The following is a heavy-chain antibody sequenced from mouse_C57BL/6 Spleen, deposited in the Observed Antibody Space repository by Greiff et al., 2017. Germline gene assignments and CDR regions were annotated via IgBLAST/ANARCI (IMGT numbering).Heavy chain of an antibody. CDR2: ISYSGST. CDR3: ESASYSNVDYAMDY. D-gene: IGHD2-5*01. Sequence: VQLQQSGPGMVKPSQSLSLTCTVTGYSITSGYDWHWIRHYPGNKLEWMGYISYSGSTNYNPSLKSRISITHDTSKNHFFLKLNSMTPEDTATYYCESASYSNVDYAMDYWGQGTSVTVSS. J-gene: IGHJ4*01. V-gene: IGHV3-1*01. CDR1: GYSITSGYD.